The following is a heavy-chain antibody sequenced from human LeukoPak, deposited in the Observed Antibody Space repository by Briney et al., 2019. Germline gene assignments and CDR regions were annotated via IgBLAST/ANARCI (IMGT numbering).Heavy chain of an antibody. V-gene: IGHV6-1*01. D-gene: IGHD3-10*01. J-gene: IGHJ3*02. CDR1: GDSVSSNTAA. CDR2: TCYRSKYYN. CDR3: ARDTDLYGSATSIGFDI. Sequence: SQTLSLTCAISGDSVSSNTAAWNWIRQSPSRGLEWLGRTCYRSKYYNDYALSVKSRIPINPDTSKNQFSLQLTSVTPEDTAVYYCARDTDLYGSATSIGFDIWGQGRMVTVSS.